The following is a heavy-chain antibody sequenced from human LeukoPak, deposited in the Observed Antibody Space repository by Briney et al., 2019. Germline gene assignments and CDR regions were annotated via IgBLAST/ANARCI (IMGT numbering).Heavy chain of an antibody. D-gene: IGHD3-9*01. J-gene: IGHJ4*02. V-gene: IGHV3-30-3*01. Sequence: RRSLRLSCAASGFNFSGYAMHWVRQAPGKGLEWVAATSYDGANKYYTNSVKGRFTISRDNSKNTLYVQMNSLRAEDTAVYYCARDRARDDGYFDWLSCFLDYWGQGTLVSISS. CDR3: ARDRARDDGYFDWLSCFLDY. CDR1: GFNFSGYA. CDR2: TSYDGANK.